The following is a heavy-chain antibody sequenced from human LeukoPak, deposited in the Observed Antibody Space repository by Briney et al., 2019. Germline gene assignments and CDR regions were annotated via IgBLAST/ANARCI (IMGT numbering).Heavy chain of an antibody. CDR1: GGSISSYY. D-gene: IGHD5-24*01. CDR2: IYYSGST. J-gene: IGHJ4*02. V-gene: IGHV4-59*01. Sequence: SETLSLTCTVSGGSISSYYWSWIRQPPGKGLEWIGYIYYSGSTNYNPSLKSRVTISVDTSKNQFSLKLSSVTAADTAVYYCAGGGDGYNLSGVDYWGQGTLVTVSS. CDR3: AGGGDGYNLSGVDY.